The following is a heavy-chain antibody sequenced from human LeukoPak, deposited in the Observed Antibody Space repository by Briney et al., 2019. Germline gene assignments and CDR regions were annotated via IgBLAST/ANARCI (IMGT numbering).Heavy chain of an antibody. D-gene: IGHD1-26*01. Sequence: PGGSLRLSCAASGFTFSSYATHWVRQAPGKGLEWVAVISYDGSNKYYADSVRGRFTISRDNSKNTLYLQVNSLRVEDTAVYYCVREGEHFDYWGQGTLVTVSS. CDR1: GFTFSSYA. J-gene: IGHJ4*02. V-gene: IGHV3-30*03. CDR2: ISYDGSNK. CDR3: VREGEHFDY.